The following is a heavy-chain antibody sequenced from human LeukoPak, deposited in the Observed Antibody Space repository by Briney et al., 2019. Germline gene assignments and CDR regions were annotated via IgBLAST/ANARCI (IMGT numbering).Heavy chain of an antibody. CDR2: ISAYNGNT. Sequence: GASVKVSCKASGYTFTSYGISWVRQAPGQGLEWMGWISAYNGNTNYAQKVQGRVTMTTDTSTSTAYMELRSLRSDDTAVYYCARDDFDGHTYGSRRHVFDYWGQGTLVTVSS. CDR3: ARDDFDGHTYGSRRHVFDY. V-gene: IGHV1-18*01. J-gene: IGHJ4*02. CDR1: GYTFTSYG. D-gene: IGHD5-18*01.